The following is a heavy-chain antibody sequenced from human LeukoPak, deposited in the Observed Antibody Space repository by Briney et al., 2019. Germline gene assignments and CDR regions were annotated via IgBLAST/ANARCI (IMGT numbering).Heavy chain of an antibody. V-gene: IGHV4-59*08. D-gene: IGHD4-11*01. J-gene: IGHJ4*02. Sequence: PSETLSLTCTLSGGSISNYYWSWIRQPPGKGLEWIGYIYYSGSTNSNPSLKSRVTISVDTTKNQLSLTLSAVTAAVTSVYYLRNGAVTTHDYWGQGTLVTVSS. CDR2: IYYSGST. CDR3: RNGAVTTHDY. CDR1: GGSISNYY.